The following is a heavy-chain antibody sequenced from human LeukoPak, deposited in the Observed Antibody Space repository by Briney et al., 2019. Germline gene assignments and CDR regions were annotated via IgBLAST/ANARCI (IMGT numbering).Heavy chain of an antibody. Sequence: GGSLRLSCAASGFTFSSYAMSWVRQAPGKGLEWVSAISGSGGSTYYADSVKGRFTISRDNSKNTLYLQMNSLRAEDTAVNYCAKDPYSGSYYGRGYFDYWGQGTLVTVSS. CDR3: AKDPYSGSYYGRGYFDY. V-gene: IGHV3-23*01. D-gene: IGHD1-26*01. CDR1: GFTFSSYA. J-gene: IGHJ4*02. CDR2: ISGSGGST.